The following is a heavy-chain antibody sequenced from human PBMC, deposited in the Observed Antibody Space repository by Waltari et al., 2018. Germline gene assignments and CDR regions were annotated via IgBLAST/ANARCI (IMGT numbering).Heavy chain of an antibody. CDR1: GSTFSSYA. Sequence: QVQLVESGGGVVQPGRSLRLSCAASGSTFSSYAMHWVRQAPGKGLEWVAVISYDGSNKYYADSVKGRFTISRDNSKNTLYLQMNSLRAEDTAVYYCARGIPAAPVGDDAFDIWGQGTMVTVSS. CDR3: ARGIPAAPVGDDAFDI. D-gene: IGHD2-2*01. CDR2: ISYDGSNK. J-gene: IGHJ3*02. V-gene: IGHV3-30-3*01.